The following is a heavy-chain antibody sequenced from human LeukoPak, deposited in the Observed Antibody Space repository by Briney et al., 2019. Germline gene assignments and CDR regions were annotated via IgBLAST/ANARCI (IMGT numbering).Heavy chain of an antibody. CDR1: GGSLNSYY. Sequence: SETLSLTCSVSGGSLNSYYWSWIQQPAGKGLEWIGRVYTSEDVKYNPSLESRVSISLDTSRNQFSLKLSSVTAADTAVYYCARYGDPNYYFDYWGQGTLVTVSA. CDR3: ARYGDPNYYFDY. CDR2: VYTSEDV. D-gene: IGHD2-21*02. J-gene: IGHJ4*02. V-gene: IGHV4-4*07.